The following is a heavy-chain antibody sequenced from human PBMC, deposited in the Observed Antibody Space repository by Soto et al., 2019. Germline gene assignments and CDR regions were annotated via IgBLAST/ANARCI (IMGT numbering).Heavy chain of an antibody. CDR3: AKAIRFLDMALDN. CDR2: ISGSGDVI. CDR1: GFTFSRYA. D-gene: IGHD3-9*01. J-gene: IGHJ4*02. V-gene: IGHV3-23*01. Sequence: ESGGNLVQPGGSLRLSCAASGFTFSRYAMSWVRQAPGKGPEWVSSISGSGDVIHYADSVKGRFTISRDNSKNTLWLQMNSLRAEDTAVYYCAKAIRFLDMALDNWGQGALVTVSS.